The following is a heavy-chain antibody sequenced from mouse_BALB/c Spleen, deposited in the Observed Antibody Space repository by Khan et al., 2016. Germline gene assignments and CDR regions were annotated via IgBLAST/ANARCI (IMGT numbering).Heavy chain of an antibody. Sequence: EVQLQESGPSLVKPSQTLSLTCSVTGDSITSGYWNWIRQFPGNKLEWMGYIHYSGGTKYFPSLKSRISITRDTSKNQFILQLDSVTPEDTATYYCTRSHGYYAMDYWGQGTSVTVSS. CDR2: IHYSGGT. V-gene: IGHV3-8*02. CDR1: GDSITSGY. J-gene: IGHJ4*01. CDR3: TRSHGYYAMDY.